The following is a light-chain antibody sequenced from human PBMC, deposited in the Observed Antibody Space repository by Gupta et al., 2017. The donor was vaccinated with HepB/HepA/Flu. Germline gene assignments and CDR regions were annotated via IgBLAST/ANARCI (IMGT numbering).Light chain of an antibody. Sequence: DIQLTQSPSSLSASVGDRVTITCQASQAISNYINWYEVKPGKAPKLLIYDASTLETGVPSRFSGGGSGTDFTLTITSLQSEDLATYFCHQYDSYPLTFGQGTKVDLK. J-gene: IGKJ1*01. CDR3: HQYDSYPLT. V-gene: IGKV1-33*01. CDR1: QAISNY. CDR2: DAS.